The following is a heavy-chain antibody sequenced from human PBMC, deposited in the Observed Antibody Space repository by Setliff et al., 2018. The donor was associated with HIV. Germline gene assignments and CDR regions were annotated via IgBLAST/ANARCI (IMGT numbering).Heavy chain of an antibody. CDR2: IFYSGIN. J-gene: IGHJ5*02. CDR1: GGSINSRTHY. D-gene: IGHD1-26*01. V-gene: IGHV4-39*01. Sequence: NPSETLSLTCNVSGGSINSRTHYWGWMRQPPGKGLEWIGSIFYSGINYYNPSLEGRITLSIDLSKNQFSLKLTSVTAADSALYFCVRQSGSFWYVDPWGQGTQVTVSS. CDR3: VRQSGSFWYVDP.